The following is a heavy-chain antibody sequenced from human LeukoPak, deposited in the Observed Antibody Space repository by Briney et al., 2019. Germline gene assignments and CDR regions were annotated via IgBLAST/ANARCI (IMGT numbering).Heavy chain of an antibody. V-gene: IGHV1-3*02. CDR3: ARGRPTEYSSSGAFYYYYYMDV. J-gene: IGHJ6*03. CDR2: SNAGNGNT. CDR1: GYTFTSYA. D-gene: IGHD6-6*01. Sequence: ASVKVSCKASGYTFTSYAMHWVRQAPGQRLEWMGWSNAGNGNTKYSQEFQGRVTITRDTSASTAYMELSSLRSEDTAVYYCARGRPTEYSSSGAFYYYYYMDVWGKGTTVTVSS.